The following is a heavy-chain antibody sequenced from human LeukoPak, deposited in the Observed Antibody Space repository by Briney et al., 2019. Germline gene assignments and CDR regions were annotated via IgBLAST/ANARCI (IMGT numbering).Heavy chain of an antibody. D-gene: IGHD5-18*01. V-gene: IGHV1-69*06. CDR1: GGTFSSYA. Sequence: ASVKVSCKASGGTFSSYAISWVRQAPGQGLEWMGEIIPIFGTANYAQKFQGRVTITADKSTSTAYMELSSLRSEDTAVYYCARDHRGYSYGYPLDYWGQGTLVTVSS. CDR2: IIPIFGTA. J-gene: IGHJ4*02. CDR3: ARDHRGYSYGYPLDY.